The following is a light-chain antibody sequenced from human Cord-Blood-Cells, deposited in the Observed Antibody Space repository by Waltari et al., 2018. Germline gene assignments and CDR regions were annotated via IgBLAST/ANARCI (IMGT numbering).Light chain of an antibody. CDR1: SSDVGGYNY. Sequence: QSALTQPRSVSGSPGQSVTISCTGTSSDVGGYNYVSWYQQHPGKAPKLMSYDVSKRPSGVPDRFSGAKSGNAASLTISGLQAEDEADYYCCSYAGSYRNVFGTGTKVTVL. CDR3: CSYAGSYRNV. V-gene: IGLV2-11*01. CDR2: DVS. J-gene: IGLJ1*01.